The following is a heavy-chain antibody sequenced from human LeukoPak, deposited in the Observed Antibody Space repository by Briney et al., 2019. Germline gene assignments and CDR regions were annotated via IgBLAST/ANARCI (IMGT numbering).Heavy chain of an antibody. CDR3: AREQLLVDY. J-gene: IGHJ4*02. CDR1: GFIFSSYW. CDR2: IKQDGSEK. D-gene: IGHD2-2*01. Sequence: PGGSLRLSCAASGFIFSSYWMSWVRQAPGKGLEWVANIKQDGSEKYYVDSVEGRFTISRDNAKKSLYLQMNSLRVEDTAVYYCAREQLLVDYWGQGTLVTVSS. V-gene: IGHV3-7*01.